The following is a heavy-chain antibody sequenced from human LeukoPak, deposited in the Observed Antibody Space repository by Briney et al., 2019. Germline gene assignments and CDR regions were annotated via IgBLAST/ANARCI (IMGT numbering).Heavy chain of an antibody. J-gene: IGHJ6*03. V-gene: IGHV3-74*01. Sequence: GALRLSCAASGFTFSSHWMHWVRQAPGKGLEWVSRLNTDGSSTSYADSVKGRFTISRDNAKNTLYLQMNSLRAEDTAVYYCARGLAGWSGPYYMDVWGKGTTVTVSS. CDR2: LNTDGSST. D-gene: IGHD3-3*01. CDR3: ARGLAGWSGPYYMDV. CDR1: GFTFSSHW.